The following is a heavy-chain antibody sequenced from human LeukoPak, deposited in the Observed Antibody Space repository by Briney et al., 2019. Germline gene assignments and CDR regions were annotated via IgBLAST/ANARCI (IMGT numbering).Heavy chain of an antibody. CDR2: MNPNSGNT. J-gene: IGHJ4*02. CDR3: ARGTRRFGEFFPTDY. V-gene: IGHV1-8*02. D-gene: IGHD3-10*01. Sequence: ASVKVSCKASGYTFTGYYMHWVRQAPGQGLEWMGWMNPNSGNTGYAQKFQGRVTMTRNTSISTAYMELSSLRSEDTAVYYCARGTRRFGEFFPTDYWGQGTLVTVSS. CDR1: GYTFTGYY.